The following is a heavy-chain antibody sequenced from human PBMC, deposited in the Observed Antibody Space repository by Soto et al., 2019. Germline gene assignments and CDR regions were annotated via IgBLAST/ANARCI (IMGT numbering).Heavy chain of an antibody. CDR1: GFTFSSYG. J-gene: IGHJ4*02. V-gene: IGHV3-33*01. CDR2: IWYDGSNK. D-gene: IGHD1-26*01. CDR3: ARDRGSGGYYGDFDY. Sequence: QVQLVESGGGVVQPGRSLRLSCAASGFTFSSYGMHWVRQAPGKGLEWVAVIWYDGSNKYYADSVKGRVTNSRDNSNNTLYLQMNSLRAEDTAVYYCARDRGSGGYYGDFDYWGQGTLVTFSS.